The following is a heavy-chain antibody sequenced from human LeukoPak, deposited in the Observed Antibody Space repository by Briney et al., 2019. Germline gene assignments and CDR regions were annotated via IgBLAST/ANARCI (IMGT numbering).Heavy chain of an antibody. J-gene: IGHJ5*02. Sequence: SETLALTCSVSGGSISRTDYYWAWVRQPPGKGLEWIGSIYYNSNTLKSASLKSRVTMSIDTSKNHFYLTFNPVTAADTAVYYCAAVASDCSESNCHKGWFDAWGQGLPLTVSS. CDR3: AAVASDCSESNCHKGWFDA. CDR1: GGSISRTDYY. D-gene: IGHD2-15*01. CDR2: IYYNSNT. V-gene: IGHV4-39*07.